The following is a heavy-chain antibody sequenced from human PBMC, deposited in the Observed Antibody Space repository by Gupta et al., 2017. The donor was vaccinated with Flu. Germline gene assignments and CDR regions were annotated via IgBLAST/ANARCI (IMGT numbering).Heavy chain of an antibody. CDR1: GYTFTDYY. D-gene: IGHD3-10*01. CDR2: VDPQNGQT. CDR3: ATDPRAEGN. J-gene: IGHJ4*02. V-gene: IGHV1-69-2*01. Sequence: EVKLVQSGAEVKKPGATVKISCKVSGYTFTDYYIHWVQQAPGKGLEWVGRVDPQNGQTIYAEKFQGGVTIIADTSTETTYMELSSLRSEDTAVYYCATDPRAEGNWGQGTLVTVSS.